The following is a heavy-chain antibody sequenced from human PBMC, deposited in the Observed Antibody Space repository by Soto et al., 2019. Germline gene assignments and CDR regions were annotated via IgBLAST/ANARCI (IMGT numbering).Heavy chain of an antibody. CDR3: ARAIGPTLFDY. D-gene: IGHD3-22*01. CDR1: GFTFSSYD. CDR2: IGTAGDT. Sequence: PGGSLRLSCSASGFTFSSYDMHWVRQGPGKGLECVSAIGTAGDTNYAGSVKGRFTISRENAKNSLYLQMNRLRAGDTAIYFCARAIGPTLFDYWGQGTLVTVSS. V-gene: IGHV3-13*04. J-gene: IGHJ4*02.